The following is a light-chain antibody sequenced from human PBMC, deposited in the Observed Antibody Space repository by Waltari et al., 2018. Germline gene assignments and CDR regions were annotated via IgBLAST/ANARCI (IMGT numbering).Light chain of an antibody. Sequence: QSGLTQPPSASGSPGQSVTISCTGSSSDVGASNYVPWYQQHPGKAPKPIIYELSKRPSGVPDRFSGAKSGNTASLTVSRLQDEDEAEYHCSAYGGRDNPWVFGGGTKLTVL. CDR2: ELS. CDR3: SAYGGRDNPWV. V-gene: IGLV2-8*01. CDR1: SSDVGASNY. J-gene: IGLJ3*02.